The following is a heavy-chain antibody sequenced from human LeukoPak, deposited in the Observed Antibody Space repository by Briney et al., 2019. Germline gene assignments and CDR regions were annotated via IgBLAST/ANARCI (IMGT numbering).Heavy chain of an antibody. CDR2: IYYSGST. D-gene: IGHD3-10*01. Sequence: SETLSLTCTVSGGSISSYYWSWLRQPPGKGLEWIGYIYYSGSTNYNPSLKSRVTISVDTSKNQFSLKLSSVTAADTAVYYCARSLYYYGSGSYASHFDYWGQGTLVTVSS. J-gene: IGHJ4*02. V-gene: IGHV4-59*01. CDR3: ARSLYYYGSGSYASHFDY. CDR1: GGSISSYY.